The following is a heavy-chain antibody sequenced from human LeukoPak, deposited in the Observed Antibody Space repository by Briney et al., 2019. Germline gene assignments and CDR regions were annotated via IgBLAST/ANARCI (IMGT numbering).Heavy chain of an antibody. J-gene: IGHJ6*02. CDR3: ARGQAGGMDV. CDR1: GFTFSSHS. Sequence: GGSLRLSCAASGFTFSSHSMNWVRQAPGKGLEWVSYISSSSSTIYYAGSVKGRFTISRDNAKNSLYLQMNSLRAEDTAVYYCARGQAGGMDVWGQGTTVTASS. CDR2: ISSSSSTI. V-gene: IGHV3-48*01.